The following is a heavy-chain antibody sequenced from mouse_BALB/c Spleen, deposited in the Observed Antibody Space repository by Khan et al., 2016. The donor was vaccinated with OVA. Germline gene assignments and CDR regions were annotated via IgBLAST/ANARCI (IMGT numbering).Heavy chain of an antibody. Sequence: LKESGPELVKPGASVKMSCKASGYTFTSYVMHWVKQKPGQGLEWIGYINPYNDYTNFNEKFKGKATLTSDKSSSTAYMELSSLTSEDSAVFYCARGVRGLQTWVAYRGQGTLVSVS. CDR3: ARGVRGLQTWVAY. D-gene: IGHD3-1*01. CDR2: INPYNDYT. CDR1: GYTFTSYV. J-gene: IGHJ3*01. V-gene: IGHV1S136*01.